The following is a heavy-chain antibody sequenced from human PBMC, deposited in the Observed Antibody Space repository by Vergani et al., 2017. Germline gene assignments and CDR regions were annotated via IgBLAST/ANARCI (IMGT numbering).Heavy chain of an antibody. J-gene: IGHJ3*02. D-gene: IGHD2-2*01. V-gene: IGHV1-24*01. Sequence: QVQLVQSGAEVKKPGASVKVSCKASGYTFTSYYMHWVRQAPGKGLEWMGGFDPEDGETIYAQKFQGRVTMTEDTSTDTAYMELSSLRSEDTAVYYCATLIFSVVVPGNRAGTKYAFDIWGQGTMVTVSS. CDR2: FDPEDGET. CDR3: ATLIFSVVVPGNRAGTKYAFDI. CDR1: GYTFTSYY.